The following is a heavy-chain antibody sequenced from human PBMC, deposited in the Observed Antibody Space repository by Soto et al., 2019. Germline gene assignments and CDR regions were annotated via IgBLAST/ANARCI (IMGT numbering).Heavy chain of an antibody. J-gene: IGHJ5*02. Sequence: GASVKVSCKASGYTFIDYYLFWVRQAPGQGLEWVAWINPNSGGTTYSQKFEGRVTMTRDTSIDTVYLELTGLQSDDTAVYFCAKSRSRWAASLRSWGQGTLVTV. CDR1: GYTFIDYY. D-gene: IGHD3-3*01. CDR2: INPNSGGT. V-gene: IGHV1-2*02. CDR3: AKSRSRWAASLRS.